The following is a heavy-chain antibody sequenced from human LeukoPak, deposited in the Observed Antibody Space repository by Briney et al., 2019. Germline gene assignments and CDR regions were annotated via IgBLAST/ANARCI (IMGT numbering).Heavy chain of an antibody. D-gene: IGHD6-13*01. CDR1: GFTFSSYA. Sequence: GGSLRLSCAASGFTFSSYAMSWVRQAPGKGLEWVSAISGSGGSTYYADSVKGRFTISRDNSKNTLYLQMNSLRAEDTAVYYCAKPGQQLGIYWYFDLWGRGTLVTVSS. J-gene: IGHJ2*01. CDR2: ISGSGGST. V-gene: IGHV3-23*01. CDR3: AKPGQQLGIYWYFDL.